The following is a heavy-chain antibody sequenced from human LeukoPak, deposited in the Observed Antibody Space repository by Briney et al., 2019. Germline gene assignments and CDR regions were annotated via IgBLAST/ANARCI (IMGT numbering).Heavy chain of an antibody. CDR2: IYYSGST. V-gene: IGHV4-31*03. D-gene: IGHD3-22*01. CDR1: GGSISSGGYY. Sequence: PSQTLSLTCTVSGGSISSGGYYWSWLRQHPGKGLEWIGYIYYSGSTYYNPSLKSRVIISVDTSKNQFSLKLSSVTAADTAVYYCASRGYYYDSSGLKWGQGTLVTVSS. J-gene: IGHJ4*02. CDR3: ASRGYYYDSSGLK.